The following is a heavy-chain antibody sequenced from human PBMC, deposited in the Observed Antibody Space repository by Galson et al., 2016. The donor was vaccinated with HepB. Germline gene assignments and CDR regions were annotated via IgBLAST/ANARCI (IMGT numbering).Heavy chain of an antibody. CDR2: IYHSGRT. CDR3: ASVRGGCSSTSCYIDS. V-gene: IGHV4-4*02. Sequence: ETLSLTCAVSGDSISSNNWWTWVRQTPGKGLEWIGEIYHSGRTNSNPSLKSRVTISMDKPKNWFSLRLNSVTAADTALYYCASVRGGCSSTSCYIDSWGQGTLVTVSA. J-gene: IGHJ4*02. D-gene: IGHD2-2*01. CDR1: GDSISSNNW.